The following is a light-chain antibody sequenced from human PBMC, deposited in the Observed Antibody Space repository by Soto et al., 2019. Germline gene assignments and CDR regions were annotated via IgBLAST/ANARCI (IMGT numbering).Light chain of an antibody. CDR2: AAS. CDR3: QQGNSFPLT. CDR1: QDISSW. V-gene: IGKV1-12*01. J-gene: IGKJ4*01. Sequence: DIQMTQSPSSVSASVGDRVTITCRASQDISSWLAWFQQKPGEAPSLLIYAASSLHSGVPSRFSGSGSGTDFTLTISSLQPEDFATYYWQQGNSFPLTFGGGTKVEI.